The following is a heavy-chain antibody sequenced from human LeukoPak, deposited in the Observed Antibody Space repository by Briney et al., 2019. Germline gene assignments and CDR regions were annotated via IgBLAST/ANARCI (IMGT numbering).Heavy chain of an antibody. V-gene: IGHV3-48*02. CDR2: IGTSSSTI. J-gene: IGHJ4*02. CDR1: GFTFSSYS. Sequence: TGGSLRLSCAAPGFTFSSYSMNWVRQAPGKGLEWVSYIGTSSSTIYYADSVKGRFTISRDNAKNSLYLQMSSLRDEDTAAYYCARHDYGGNSGDYWGQGTLVTVSS. CDR3: ARHDYGGNSGDY. D-gene: IGHD4-23*01.